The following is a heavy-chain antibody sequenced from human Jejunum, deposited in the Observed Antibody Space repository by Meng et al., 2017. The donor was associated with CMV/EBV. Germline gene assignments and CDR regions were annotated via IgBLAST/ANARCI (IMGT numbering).Heavy chain of an antibody. D-gene: IGHD1-1*01. J-gene: IGHJ4*02. CDR3: ARDTPIGGISLFDF. V-gene: IGHV7-4-1*02. CDR1: GYIFNTGD. CDR2: INPNTGNP. Sequence: SGYIFNTGDMNWWRQAPGQGLEWLGWINPNTGNPTYAKGFTGRFVFSLDTSASTAYLQISSLKPEDTAVYYCARDTPIGGISLFDFWGQGTLVTVSS.